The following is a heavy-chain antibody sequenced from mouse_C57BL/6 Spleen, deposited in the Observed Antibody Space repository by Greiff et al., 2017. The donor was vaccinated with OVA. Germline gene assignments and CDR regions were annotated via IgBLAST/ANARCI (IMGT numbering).Heavy chain of an antibody. J-gene: IGHJ2*01. CDR3: ARNYDYGGTLYYFDY. D-gene: IGHD2-4*01. V-gene: IGHV5-4*01. CDR1: GFTFSSYA. Sequence: VQLQQSGGGLVKPGGSLKLSCAASGFTFSSYAMSWVRQTPKKRLEWVATISDGGSYTYYPDNVKGRFTISRDNAKNNLYLQMSHLKSEDTAMYYCARNYDYGGTLYYFDYWGQGTTLTVSS. CDR2: ISDGGSYT.